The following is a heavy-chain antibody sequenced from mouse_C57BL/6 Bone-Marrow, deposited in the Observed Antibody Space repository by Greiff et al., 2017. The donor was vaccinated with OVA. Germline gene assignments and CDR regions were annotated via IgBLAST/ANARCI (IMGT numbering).Heavy chain of an antibody. CDR2: FYPGSGSI. D-gene: IGHD1-1*01. Sequence: QVQLQQSGAELVKPGASVKLSCKASGYTFTEYTIHWVKQRSGQCLEWIGWFYPGSGSIKYNEKFKDKATLTADKSSSTVYMELSRLTSEDSAVYFCARHEDLPPRITTGFDYWGQGTTLTVSS. CDR1: GYTFTEYT. J-gene: IGHJ2*01. V-gene: IGHV1-62-2*01. CDR3: ARHEDLPPRITTGFDY.